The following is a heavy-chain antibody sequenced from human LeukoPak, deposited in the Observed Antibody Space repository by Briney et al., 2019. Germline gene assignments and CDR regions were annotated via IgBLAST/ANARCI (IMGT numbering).Heavy chain of an antibody. CDR1: EFTFSSYW. Sequence: GGSLRLSCAASEFTFSSYWMNWARQAPGKGLEWVASINHNGNVNYYVDSVKGRFSISRDNAKNSLYLQMSNLRAEDTAVYFCARGGGLDVWGQGATVTVSS. CDR2: INHNGNVN. V-gene: IGHV3-7*03. CDR3: ARGGGLDV. D-gene: IGHD3-16*01. J-gene: IGHJ6*02.